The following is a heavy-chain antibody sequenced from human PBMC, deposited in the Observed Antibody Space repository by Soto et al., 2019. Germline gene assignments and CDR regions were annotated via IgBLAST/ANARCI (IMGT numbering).Heavy chain of an antibody. CDR3: ARAQGATWDY. Sequence: KSSETLSLTCTVSGGSISSGEYYWNWIRQHPGKGPGWIGYVYYSGSTYYKPSLKSRMSISLDKSKNQFSLKLNSMTAADTAVYCCARAQGATWDYWGQGTLVTLSS. D-gene: IGHD1-26*01. CDR2: VYYSGST. J-gene: IGHJ4*02. CDR1: GGSISSGEYY. V-gene: IGHV4-31*03.